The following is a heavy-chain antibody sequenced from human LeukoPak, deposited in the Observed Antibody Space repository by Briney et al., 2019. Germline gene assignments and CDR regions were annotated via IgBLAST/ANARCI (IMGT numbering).Heavy chain of an antibody. CDR1: GYTFTGYY. CDR2: INPNSGGT. J-gene: IGHJ5*02. Sequence: ASVKVSCKASGYTFTGYYMHWVRQAPGQGLEWMGWINPNSGGTNYAQKFQGRVTMTRDTSISTAYMELSRLRSDDTAVYYCARVPAVGYYGSGGLNWFDPWGQGTLVTVSS. V-gene: IGHV1-2*02. CDR3: ARVPAVGYYGSGGLNWFDP. D-gene: IGHD3-10*01.